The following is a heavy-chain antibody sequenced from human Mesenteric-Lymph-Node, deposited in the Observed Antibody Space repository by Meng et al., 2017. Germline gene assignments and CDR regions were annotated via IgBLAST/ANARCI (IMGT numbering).Heavy chain of an antibody. J-gene: IGHJ6*02. CDR1: GFTFSRYW. V-gene: IGHV3-74*01. CDR2: VNPDGTST. D-gene: IGHD2-8*01. CDR3: VKGYAMDV. Sequence: GESLKISCAASGFTFSRYWMHWVRQAPGQGLVWVSRVNPDGTSTTHADSVKGRFTISRDNAKDTVALQMDSLRGEDTAVYYCVKGYAMDVWGQGTTVTVSS.